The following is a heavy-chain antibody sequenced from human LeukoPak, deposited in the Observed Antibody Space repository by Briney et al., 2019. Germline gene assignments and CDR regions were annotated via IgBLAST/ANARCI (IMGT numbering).Heavy chain of an antibody. V-gene: IGHV3-30*02. J-gene: IGHJ4*02. D-gene: IGHD4-17*01. CDR1: VFTFSSYG. CDR3: AKDPPGDYGAYSFGSVGY. CDR2: IRYDGSNK. Sequence: GGSLRLFCAASVFTFSSYGMHWVRQAPGKGLEGVAFIRYDGSNKYYADSVKGRFTISRDNSKNTLYLQMNSLRGEDTAVYYCAKDPPGDYGAYSFGSVGYWGQGTLVTVSS.